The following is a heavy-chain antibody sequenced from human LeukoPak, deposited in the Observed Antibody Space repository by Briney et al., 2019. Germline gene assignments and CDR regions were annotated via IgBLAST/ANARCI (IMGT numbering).Heavy chain of an antibody. CDR3: AKKSSSIAVAGTLGGLFD. CDR2: ISGSGGST. V-gene: IGHV3-23*01. D-gene: IGHD6-19*01. CDR1: GFTFSSYG. J-gene: IGHJ4*02. Sequence: GGTLRLPCEPSGFTFSSYGLGWVGQAPGKGLEWVSAISGSGGSTYYADSVKGRFTISRDNSKNTLYLQMNSLRAEDTAVYYCAKKSSSIAVAGTLGGLFDWGQGTLVTVSS.